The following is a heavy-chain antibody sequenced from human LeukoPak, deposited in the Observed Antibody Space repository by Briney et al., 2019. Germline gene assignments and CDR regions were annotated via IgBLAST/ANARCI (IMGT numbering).Heavy chain of an antibody. J-gene: IGHJ6*03. CDR3: ARTTEGGYTYNYFYYYYMDV. CDR2: IYHSGST. CDR1: GYSISSGYY. D-gene: IGHD5-18*01. Sequence: SETLSLTCTVSGYSISSGYYWGWIRQPPGKGLEWIGSIYHSGSTNYNPSLKSRVTISVDTSKNQFSLKLNSVTAADTAVYYCARTTEGGYTYNYFYYYYMDVWGKGTTVTISS. V-gene: IGHV4-38-2*02.